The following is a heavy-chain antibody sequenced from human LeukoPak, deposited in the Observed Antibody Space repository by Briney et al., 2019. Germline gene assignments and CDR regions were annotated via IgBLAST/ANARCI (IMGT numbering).Heavy chain of an antibody. J-gene: IGHJ5*02. D-gene: IGHD2-8*01. CDR3: ARTYCENCPNPNWFDP. V-gene: IGHV1-8*01. Sequence: GASVKVSCKASGYTFGNYDINWVRQAPGQGLEWVGWMKPVSGASDSAERFRGRVTLTSDLSTSTAYLELSSLTSEDTAVYFCARTYCENCPNPNWFDPWGQGTLITVSS. CDR2: MKPVSGAS. CDR1: GYTFGNYD.